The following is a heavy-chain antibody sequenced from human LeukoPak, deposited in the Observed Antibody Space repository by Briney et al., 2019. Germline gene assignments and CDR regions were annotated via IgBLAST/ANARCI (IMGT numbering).Heavy chain of an antibody. D-gene: IGHD3-9*01. CDR3: GRDRPTGYYDY. Sequence: PSETLSLTCTVSGGSINNYYWSWIRQPPGKGLEWIGYIYYSGSTNYNPSLKSRVTISVDTSKNQFSLQLTSVTAADTAVYFCGRDRPTGYYDYWGQGILVTVSS. CDR2: IYYSGST. V-gene: IGHV4-59*12. J-gene: IGHJ4*02. CDR1: GGSINNYY.